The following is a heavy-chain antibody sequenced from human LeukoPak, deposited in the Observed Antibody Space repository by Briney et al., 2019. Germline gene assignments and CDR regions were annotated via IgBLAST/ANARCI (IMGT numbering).Heavy chain of an antibody. CDR3: AGGFSVRGGAFDI. J-gene: IGHJ3*02. Sequence: SETLSLTCAVYGGSFSGSYWSWIRQPPGKGLEWIGEINHSGSTNYNPSLKSRVTISVDTSKNQFSLKLSSVTAADTAVYYCAGGFSVRGGAFDIWGQGTMVTVSS. V-gene: IGHV4-34*01. D-gene: IGHD4-23*01. CDR1: GGSFSGSY. CDR2: INHSGST.